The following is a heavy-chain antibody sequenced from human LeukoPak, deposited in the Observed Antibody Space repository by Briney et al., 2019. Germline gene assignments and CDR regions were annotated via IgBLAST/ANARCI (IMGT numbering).Heavy chain of an antibody. V-gene: IGHV1-18*01. CDR2: ISAYNGNT. CDR3: AKNGPPGYYYYYMDV. J-gene: IGHJ6*03. Sequence: ASVKVSCKASGYTFTSYGISWVRQAPGQGLEWMGWISAYNGNTNYAQKLQGRVTMTTDTSTSTAYMELRSLRSDDTAVYYCAKNGPPGYYYYYMDVWGKGTTVTVSS. D-gene: IGHD1-14*01. CDR1: GYTFTSYG.